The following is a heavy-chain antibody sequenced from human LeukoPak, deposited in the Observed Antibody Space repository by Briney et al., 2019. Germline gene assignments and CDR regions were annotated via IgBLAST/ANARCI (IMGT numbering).Heavy chain of an antibody. D-gene: IGHD5-18*01. CDR1: GFTFSSYG. Sequence: GRSLRLSCAASGFTFSSYGMHWVRQAPGKGLEWVAVISYDGSNKYYADSVKGRFTISRDNSKNTLYLQMNSLRAEDTAVYYCAKGGGYSYGFYYMDVWGKGTTVTVSS. V-gene: IGHV3-30*18. CDR2: ISYDGSNK. J-gene: IGHJ6*03. CDR3: AKGGGYSYGFYYMDV.